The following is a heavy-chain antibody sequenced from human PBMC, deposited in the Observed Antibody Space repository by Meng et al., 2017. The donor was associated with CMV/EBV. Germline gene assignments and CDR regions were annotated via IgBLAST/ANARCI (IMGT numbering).Heavy chain of an antibody. CDR1: GFTVSSNY. CDR3: TTDGLYDILTGFFAH. CDR2: IKSKTDGGTT. D-gene: IGHD3-9*01. J-gene: IGHJ4*02. Sequence: GGSLRLSCAASGFTVSSNYMSWVRQAPGKGLEWVGRIKSKTDGGTTDYAAPVKGRFTISRDDSKNTLYLQMNSLKTEDTAVYYCTTDGLYDILTGFFAHWGQGTLVTVSS. V-gene: IGHV3-15*01.